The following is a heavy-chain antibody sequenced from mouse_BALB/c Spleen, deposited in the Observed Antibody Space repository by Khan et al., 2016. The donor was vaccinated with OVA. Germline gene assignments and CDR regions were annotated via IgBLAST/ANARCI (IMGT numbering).Heavy chain of an antibody. V-gene: IGHV1-54*01. J-gene: IGHJ2*01. Sequence: QVQLQQSGGEVIRPGTSVKVSCKASGYAFTHYLIEWVKQRPGQGLEWIGVINPGSGSTNYNEKFKGKAILTADKSSSTAYMQLSRLTSDDSAVYFSARDDYGNFLYFDYWGQGTTLTVSS. CDR2: INPGSGST. CDR1: GYAFTHYL. CDR3: ARDDYGNFLYFDY. D-gene: IGHD2-1*01.